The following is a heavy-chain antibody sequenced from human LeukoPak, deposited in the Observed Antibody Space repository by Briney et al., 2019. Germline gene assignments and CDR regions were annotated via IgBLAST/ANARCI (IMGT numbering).Heavy chain of an antibody. Sequence: GGSLRLSCAASGFTFSSYWMHWLRQAPGKGLVWVSRINTDGSSTSYADSVKGRFTISRDNAKNTLYLQMNSLRAEDTAVYYCARTIVPAAPLDYWGQGTLVTVSS. J-gene: IGHJ4*02. CDR2: INTDGSST. V-gene: IGHV3-74*01. CDR1: GFTFSSYW. CDR3: ARTIVPAAPLDY. D-gene: IGHD2-2*01.